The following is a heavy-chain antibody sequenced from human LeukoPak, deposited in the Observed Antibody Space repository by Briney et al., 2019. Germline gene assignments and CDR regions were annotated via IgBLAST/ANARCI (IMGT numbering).Heavy chain of an antibody. V-gene: IGHV3-30-3*02. J-gene: IGHJ4*02. D-gene: IGHD6-13*01. CDR2: ISYDGSNK. CDR3: AKTWYSSSWHPYYFDS. CDR1: GFTFSSYA. Sequence: PGRSLRLSCAASGFTFSSYAMHWVRQAPGKGLEWVAVISYDGSNKYYADSVKGRFTISRDNSKNTLYLQMNSLRAEDTAVYYCAKTWYSSSWHPYYFDSWGQGTLVTVSS.